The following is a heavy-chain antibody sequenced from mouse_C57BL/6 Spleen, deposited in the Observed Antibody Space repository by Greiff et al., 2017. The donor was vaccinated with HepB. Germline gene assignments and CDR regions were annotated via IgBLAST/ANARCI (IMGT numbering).Heavy chain of an antibody. V-gene: IGHV1-81*01. J-gene: IGHJ1*03. CDR2: IYPRSGNT. D-gene: IGHD2-12*01. CDR1: GYTFTSYG. CDR3: ASGDYSGGYFDV. Sequence: QVQLKQSGAELARPGASVKLSCKASGYTFTSYGISWVKQRTGQGLEWIGEIYPRSGNTYYNEKFKGKATLTADKSSSTAYMELRSLTSEDSAVYFCASGDYSGGYFDVWGTGTTVTVSS.